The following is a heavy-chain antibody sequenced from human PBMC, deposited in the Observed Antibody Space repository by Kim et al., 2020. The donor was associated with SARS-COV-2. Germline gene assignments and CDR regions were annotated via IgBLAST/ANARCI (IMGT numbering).Heavy chain of an antibody. J-gene: IGHJ4*02. V-gene: IGHV1-2*02. CDR2: SNPDSGGT. CDR3: ARSRPITFHY. CDR1: GYTFTGYY. Sequence: ASVKVSCKTSGYTFTGYYIHWVRQAPGQGLEWMGWSNPDSGGTLYAQKFQDRVTMTRDTSIRTVDMELSLSRHEDTAGYYCARSRPITFHYWGQGTLVAVSS.